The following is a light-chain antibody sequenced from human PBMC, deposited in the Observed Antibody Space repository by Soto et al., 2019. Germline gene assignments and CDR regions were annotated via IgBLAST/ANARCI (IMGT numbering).Light chain of an antibody. V-gene: IGKV3-11*01. CDR3: QQRANWPLT. CDR2: DAS. J-gene: IGKJ4*01. CDR1: QSVSSY. Sequence: EIVLTQFPATLSLSPGDGATLSCRASQSVSSYLAWYQQKPGQAPRLLIYDASNRATGVPARFSGSGSGTDFTLTISSLESEDFAVYYCQQRANWPLTFGGGTKVDIK.